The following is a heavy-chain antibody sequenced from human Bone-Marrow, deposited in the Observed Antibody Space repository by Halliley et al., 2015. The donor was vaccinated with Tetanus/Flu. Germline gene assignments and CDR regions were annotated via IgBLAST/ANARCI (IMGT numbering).Heavy chain of an antibody. V-gene: IGHV3-30*03. CDR2: TSYDGSDK. J-gene: IGHJ4*02. CDR1: GFSFSSYG. D-gene: IGHD5-12*01. Sequence: SLRLSCAASGFSFSSYGMHWVRQAPGKGLEWVAVTSYDGSDKSYVDSVKGRFTISRDKSKNTLYLQMNSLRDEDTGVYFCARDHVDNPPYYIDYWGQGTLVTVSS. CDR3: ARDHVDNPPYYIDY.